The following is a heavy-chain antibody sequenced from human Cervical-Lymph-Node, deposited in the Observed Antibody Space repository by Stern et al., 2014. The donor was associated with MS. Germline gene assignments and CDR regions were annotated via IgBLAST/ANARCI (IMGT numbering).Heavy chain of an antibody. J-gene: IGHJ4*02. V-gene: IGHV5-51*01. Sequence: EVKLVESGPEVKRPGESLKISCQASGYTFTSYWIGWGRQMPGKDREWIAIIFPGGSDIRYSPSFQGQATISADKSSSTAYLQWNNLKASDTAIYYCARQRYFDYWGQGTLVTVSS. CDR2: IFPGGSDI. CDR3: ARQRYFDY. CDR1: GYTFTSYW.